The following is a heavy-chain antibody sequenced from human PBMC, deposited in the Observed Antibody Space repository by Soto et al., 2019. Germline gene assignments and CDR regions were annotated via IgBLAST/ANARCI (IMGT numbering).Heavy chain of an antibody. J-gene: IGHJ6*02. CDR3: AGYWNYESHYGMDV. Sequence: EMQLVESGGGLVQPGGSLRLSCSASGFTFSNYNMNWVRQAPGKGLEWVSYISTGGSTIYYADSVKGRFTISRDNAKNSLYLQMHSLRDEDTAVYYCAGYWNYESHYGMDVWGQGTTVTVSS. V-gene: IGHV3-48*02. CDR1: GFTFSNYN. D-gene: IGHD1-7*01. CDR2: ISTGGSTI.